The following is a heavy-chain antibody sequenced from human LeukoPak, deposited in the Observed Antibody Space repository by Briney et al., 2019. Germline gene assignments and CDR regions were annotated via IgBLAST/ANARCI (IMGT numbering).Heavy chain of an antibody. D-gene: IGHD6-6*01. CDR2: ISGSGGST. V-gene: IGHV3-23*01. CDR1: GFTFSSYA. Sequence: GGSLRLSCAASGFTFSSYAMSWVRQAPGKGLEWVSAISGSGGSTYYADSVKGRFTISRDNSKSTLYLQMNSLRAEDTAVYYCAKDGYSSSSPFDYWGQGTLVTVSS. J-gene: IGHJ4*02. CDR3: AKDGYSSSSPFDY.